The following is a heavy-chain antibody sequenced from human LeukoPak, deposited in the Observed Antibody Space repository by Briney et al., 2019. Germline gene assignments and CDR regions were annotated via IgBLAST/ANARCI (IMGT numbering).Heavy chain of an antibody. D-gene: IGHD6-13*01. Sequence: SETLSLTCTVSGGSISSGSYFWTWIRQPAGKGLEWIGRINTSGSSNYNPSLKSRVTISVDTSKNQFSLKLSSVTAADTAVFYCAREGYTSSWYSGYYYFDYWGQGTLVTVSS. J-gene: IGHJ4*02. CDR2: INTSGSS. CDR1: GGSISSGSYF. CDR3: AREGYTSSWYSGYYYFDY. V-gene: IGHV4-61*02.